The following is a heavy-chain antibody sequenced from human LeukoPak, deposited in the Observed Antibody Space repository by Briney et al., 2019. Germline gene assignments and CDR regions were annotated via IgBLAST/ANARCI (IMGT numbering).Heavy chain of an antibody. J-gene: IGHJ6*02. D-gene: IGHD3-10*01. Sequence: SETLSLTCTVSGGSISSYYWSWIRQPAGKGLEWIGRIYTSGSTNYNPSLKSRVTMSVDTSKNQFSLKLSSVTAADTAVYYCAREAGDMVRGVIMYYYYYGMDVWGQGTTVTVSS. CDR3: AREAGDMVRGVIMYYYYYGMDV. CDR2: IYTSGST. V-gene: IGHV4-4*07. CDR1: GGSISSYY.